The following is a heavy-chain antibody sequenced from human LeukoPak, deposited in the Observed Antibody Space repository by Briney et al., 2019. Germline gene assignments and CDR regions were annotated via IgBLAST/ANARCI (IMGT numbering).Heavy chain of an antibody. J-gene: IGHJ4*02. V-gene: IGHV3-23*01. CDR1: GFTFSSNA. Sequence: PGGSLRLSCAASGFTFSSNAMSWVRQAPGKGLEWVSAISGSGGSIYYADSVKGRFTIYRDNTKNTLYLHMNSLGAQSTAGNYGAKGGQLLKGYWGQGTLVTVSS. CDR2: ISGSGGSI. CDR3: AKGGQLLKGY. D-gene: IGHD2-2*01.